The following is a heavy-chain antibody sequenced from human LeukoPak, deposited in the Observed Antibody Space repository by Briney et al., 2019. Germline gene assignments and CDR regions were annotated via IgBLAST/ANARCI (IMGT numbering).Heavy chain of an antibody. Sequence: PGGSLRLSCAASGFTVGSNYMSWVRQAPGKGLEWVSVIYSDGTTYYADSVKGRFTISRDNSKNTLYLQMNSLRAEDTAVYYCAKDMYCSSTSCYYYYGMDVWGQGTTVTVSS. V-gene: IGHV3-53*01. CDR1: GFTVGSNY. J-gene: IGHJ6*02. CDR3: AKDMYCSSTSCYYYYGMDV. D-gene: IGHD2-2*01. CDR2: IYSDGTT.